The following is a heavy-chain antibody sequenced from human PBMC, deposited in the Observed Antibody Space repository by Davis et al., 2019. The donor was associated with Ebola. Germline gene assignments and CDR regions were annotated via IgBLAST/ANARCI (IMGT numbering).Heavy chain of an antibody. CDR3: AIPSAWYYYGMDV. J-gene: IGHJ6*02. D-gene: IGHD6-25*01. CDR1: GFTFSSYW. CDR2: IKQDGSEK. V-gene: IGHV3-7*01. Sequence: PGGSLRLSCAASGFTFSSYWMSWVRQAPGKGLEWVANIKQDGSEKYYVDSVKGRFTISRDNAKNSLYLQMNSLRAEDTAVYYCAIPSAWYYYGMDVWGQGTTVTVSS.